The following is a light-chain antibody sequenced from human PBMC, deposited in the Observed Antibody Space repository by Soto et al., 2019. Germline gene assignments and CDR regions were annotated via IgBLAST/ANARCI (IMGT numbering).Light chain of an antibody. V-gene: IGKV3-15*01. CDR3: QQYDNWPWT. CDR1: QSIRDT. J-gene: IGKJ1*01. CDR2: GAS. Sequence: EIVMTQSPATLSVSPGGRATLSCRASQSIRDTLAWYQQNPGQAPRLLIHGASTSATGFPARFSGSGSGTDFTLTISSLQSEDFAVYYCQQYDNWPWTFGQGTKVEIK.